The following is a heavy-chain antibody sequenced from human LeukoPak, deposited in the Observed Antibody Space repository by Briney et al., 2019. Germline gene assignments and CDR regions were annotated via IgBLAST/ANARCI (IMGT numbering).Heavy chain of an antibody. V-gene: IGHV3-23*01. J-gene: IGHJ3*02. CDR1: GFSFSSYA. Sequence: PGGSLRLSCAASGFSFSSYAMSWVRQAPGKGLECVSGISDSGVSTYYADSVKGRFTISRDNAKNSLYLQMNSLRAEDTAVYYCARIKSSSWYGNAFDIWGQGTMVTVSS. CDR2: ISDSGVST. D-gene: IGHD6-13*01. CDR3: ARIKSSSWYGNAFDI.